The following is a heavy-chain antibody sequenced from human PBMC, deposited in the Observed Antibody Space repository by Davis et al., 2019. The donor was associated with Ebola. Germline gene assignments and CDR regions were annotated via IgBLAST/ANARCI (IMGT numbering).Heavy chain of an antibody. V-gene: IGHV1-8*02. CDR1: GYTFTGYY. J-gene: IGHJ5*02. CDR2: INPNSGDT. Sequence: ASVKVSCKASGYTFTGYYMHWVRQAPGQGLEWMGWINPNSGDTGYAQKFQGRITLTRSTSLSTAYMELSSLTSEDTAVYYCARDYGGNSGWFDPWGQGTLVTVSS. CDR3: ARDYGGNSGWFDP. D-gene: IGHD4-23*01.